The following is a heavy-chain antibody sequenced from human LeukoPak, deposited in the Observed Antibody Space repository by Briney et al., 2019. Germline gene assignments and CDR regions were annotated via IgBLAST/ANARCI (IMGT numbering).Heavy chain of an antibody. CDR1: GGSISSYY. V-gene: IGHV4-59*01. Sequence: SETLSLTCTVSGGSISSYYWSWIRQPPGKGLEWIGYIYYSGSTNYNPSLKSRVTISVDTSKNQFSLKLRSVTAADTAVYYCARLSGYSSRWGQGTLVTVSS. J-gene: IGHJ4*02. CDR3: ARLSGYSSR. D-gene: IGHD3-22*01. CDR2: IYYSGST.